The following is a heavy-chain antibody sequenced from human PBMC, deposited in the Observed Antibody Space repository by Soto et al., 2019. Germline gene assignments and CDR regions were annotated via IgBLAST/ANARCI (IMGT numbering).Heavy chain of an antibody. V-gene: IGHV1-2*04. CDR2: INPKTVGA. CDR3: ARDYYDGSASYGIEF. Sequence: QVHLVPSGPEVKKPGASVKVSCNASGYTFTGYYINWVRQDPGKGLEWMGWINPKTVGANIAQKFQGWVTMTRDTSISTTYMELSNLRSNDTAVYYCARDYYDGSASYGIEFWGQGTMVTVAS. J-gene: IGHJ3*01. D-gene: IGHD3-16*01. CDR1: GYTFTGYY.